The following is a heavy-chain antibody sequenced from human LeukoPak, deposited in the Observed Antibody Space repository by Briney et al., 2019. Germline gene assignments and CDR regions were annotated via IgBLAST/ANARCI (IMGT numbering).Heavy chain of an antibody. CDR1: GGTFSSYA. D-gene: IGHD3-9*01. CDR3: ARGPIIANYDILTGYYGPHYYYYYMDV. V-gene: IGHV1-69*06. J-gene: IGHJ6*03. Sequence: GASVKVSCKASGGTFSSYAISWVRQAPGQGLEWMGGIIPIFGTANYAQKFQGRVTITADKSTSTAYMELSRLRSEDTAVYYCARGPIIANYDILTGYYGPHYYYYYMDVWGKGTTVTVSS. CDR2: IIPIFGTA.